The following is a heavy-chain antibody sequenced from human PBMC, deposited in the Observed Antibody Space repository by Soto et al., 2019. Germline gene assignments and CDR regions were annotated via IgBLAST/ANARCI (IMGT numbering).Heavy chain of an antibody. D-gene: IGHD6-13*01. Sequence: QLQLQESGPGLVKASETLSLTCLVSGGSISEKYWNWVRQPPGKGLEWIGLIFANGHTDYNPSLKSRVTMSVHASKNQFSLTLTSMTAADTAVYYCVASLAASALNWLDPWGRGTLVTVSS. J-gene: IGHJ5*02. CDR2: IFANGHT. CDR3: VASLAASALNWLDP. CDR1: GGSISEKY. V-gene: IGHV4-4*07.